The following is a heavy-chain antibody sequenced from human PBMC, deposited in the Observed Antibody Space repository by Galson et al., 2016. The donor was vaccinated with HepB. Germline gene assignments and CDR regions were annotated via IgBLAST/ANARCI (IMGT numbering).Heavy chain of an antibody. V-gene: IGHV3-23*01. J-gene: IGHJ6*02. CDR1: GFTFSMYA. CDR3: AKFSPIPVYFDISTELYGMDV. D-gene: IGHD3-9*01. Sequence: SLRLSCAASGFTFSMYAMSWVRQAPGKGLEWVSAISGYGGGTYYTDSVKGRFTISRDNSKNTLYLQMNSLRADDTAVYYCAKFSPIPVYFDISTELYGMDVWGQGTTVTVSS. CDR2: ISGYGGGT.